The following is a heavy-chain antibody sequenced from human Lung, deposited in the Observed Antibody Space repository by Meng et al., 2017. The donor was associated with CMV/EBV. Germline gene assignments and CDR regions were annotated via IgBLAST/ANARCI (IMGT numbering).Heavy chain of an antibody. J-gene: IGHJ6*02. CDR2: IYSGGSST. Sequence: GGSLRLXCAASGFTFSSYAMSWVRQAPGKGLEWVSVIYSGGSSTYYADSVKGRFTISRDNARNSVYLQMNSLRAEGSAVYFCAGDRGGTGIFDMDVWGQGXTVTVSS. V-gene: IGHV3-23*03. D-gene: IGHD2-15*01. CDR3: AGDRGGTGIFDMDV. CDR1: GFTFSSYA.